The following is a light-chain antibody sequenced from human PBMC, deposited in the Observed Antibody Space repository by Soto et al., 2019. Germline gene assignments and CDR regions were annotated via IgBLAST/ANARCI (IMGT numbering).Light chain of an antibody. CDR3: QQYGSSPVT. Sequence: EIVLTQSPGTLSLSPGERATLSCRASQSVSSSYLAWYQQKPGQAPRLLISGASSRATGIQDRFSGSGSGTDFTLTISRLEPEDFAVYYCQQYGSSPVTFGQGTKVEIK. J-gene: IGKJ1*01. CDR1: QSVSSSY. V-gene: IGKV3-20*01. CDR2: GAS.